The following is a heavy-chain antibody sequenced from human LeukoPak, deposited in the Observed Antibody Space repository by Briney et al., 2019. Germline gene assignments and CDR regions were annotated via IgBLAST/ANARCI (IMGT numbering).Heavy chain of an antibody. CDR2: INHSGST. CDR1: GGSSSGYY. V-gene: IGHV4-34*01. J-gene: IGHJ4*02. CDR3: AKDLHYYDSRGSLDY. D-gene: IGHD3-22*01. Sequence: PSETLSLTCAVYGGSSSGYYWSWIRQPPGKGLEWIGEINHSGSTNYNPSLKSRVTISVDTSKNQFSLKLSSVTAADTAVYYCAKDLHYYDSRGSLDYWGQGTLVTVSS.